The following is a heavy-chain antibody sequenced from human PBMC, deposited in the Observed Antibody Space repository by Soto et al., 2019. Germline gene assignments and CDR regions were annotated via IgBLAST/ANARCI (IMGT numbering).Heavy chain of an antibody. J-gene: IGHJ4*02. Sequence: SETLSLTCAVYGGSFSGYYWSWIRQPPGKGLEWIGEINHSGSTNYNPSLKSRVTISVDTSKNQFSLKLSSVTAADTAVYYCASRHYDILTDYPSRGHFDYWGQGTLVTVSS. CDR2: INHSGST. CDR1: GGSFSGYY. CDR3: ASRHYDILTDYPSRGHFDY. V-gene: IGHV4-34*01. D-gene: IGHD3-9*01.